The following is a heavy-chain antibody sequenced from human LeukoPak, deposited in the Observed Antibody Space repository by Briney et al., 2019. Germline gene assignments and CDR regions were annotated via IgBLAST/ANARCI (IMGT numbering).Heavy chain of an antibody. D-gene: IGHD6-19*01. CDR2: MSGSGGST. V-gene: IGHV3-23*01. CDR1: GFPFSSYW. CDR3: ALGWYFDY. J-gene: IGHJ4*02. Sequence: PGGSLRLSCVASGFPFSSYWMTWVRQAPGKGLEWVSGMSGSGGSTYYADSVKGRFTISRDNSKNTLYLQMNSLRAEDTAVYYCALGWYFDYWGQGTLVTVSS.